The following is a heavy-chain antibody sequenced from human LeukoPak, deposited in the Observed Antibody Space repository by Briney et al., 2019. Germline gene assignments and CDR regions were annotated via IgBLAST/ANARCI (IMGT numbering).Heavy chain of an antibody. D-gene: IGHD3-22*01. V-gene: IGHV3-30-3*01. CDR1: GFTFAIYA. Sequence: GRSLRLSCAASGFTFAIYAMHWVRQAPGKGLEWVAVISYDGNNKYYADSGKGRFTISRDNSKNTLYLQMNSLRAEDTAVYYCARDLVGGWDDSSGYYYGYFDYWGQGTLVTVSS. CDR3: ARDLVGGWDDSSGYYYGYFDY. J-gene: IGHJ4*02. CDR2: ISYDGNNK.